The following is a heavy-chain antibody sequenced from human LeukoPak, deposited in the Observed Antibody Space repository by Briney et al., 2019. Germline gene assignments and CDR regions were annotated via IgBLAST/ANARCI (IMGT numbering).Heavy chain of an antibody. CDR2: IRSDGSNK. D-gene: IGHD3-3*01. CDR3: ARSKFWSALHAFDI. Sequence: GGSLRLSCAASGFTFSSYAMHWVRQAPGKGLEWVAFIRSDGSNKSYADSVKGRFTISRDNSKNTLYLQMNSLRAEDTAVYYCARSKFWSALHAFDIWGQGTMVTVSS. V-gene: IGHV3-30*02. J-gene: IGHJ3*02. CDR1: GFTFSSYA.